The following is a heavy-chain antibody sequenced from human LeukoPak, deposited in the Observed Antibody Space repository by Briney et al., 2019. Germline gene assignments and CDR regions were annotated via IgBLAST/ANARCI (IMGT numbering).Heavy chain of an antibody. Sequence: SETLSLTCTVSGDSISSSSYYWGWIRQPPGKGLEWIGTIYYSGSTFYNPSLKSRVTISVDTSKNQFSLKLTSVTAADTAVYYCARVPTITFFDYWGQGTLVTVSS. CDR2: IYYSGST. V-gene: IGHV4-39*07. CDR1: GDSISSSSYY. CDR3: ARVPTITFFDY. D-gene: IGHD3-10*01. J-gene: IGHJ4*02.